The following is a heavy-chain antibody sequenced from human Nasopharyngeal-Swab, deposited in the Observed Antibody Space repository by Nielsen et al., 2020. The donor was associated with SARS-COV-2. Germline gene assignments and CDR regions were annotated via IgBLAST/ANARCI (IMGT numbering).Heavy chain of an antibody. Sequence: WIRQPPGKGLEWVSFISYEGSIRNYIDSVKGRFTVSRDSSKNTVYLQMNSLRPDDTAAYFCAKYMAHFQLSGTYNLDFWGQGTLVTVSS. V-gene: IGHV3-30*18. CDR2: ISYEGSIR. CDR3: AKYMAHFQLSGTYNLDF. D-gene: IGHD3-3*02. J-gene: IGHJ4*02.